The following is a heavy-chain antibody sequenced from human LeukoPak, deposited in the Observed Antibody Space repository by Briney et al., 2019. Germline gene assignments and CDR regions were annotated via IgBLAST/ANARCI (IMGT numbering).Heavy chain of an antibody. CDR1: GYTFTNYY. Sequence: ASVKVSCKASGYTFTNYYMHWVRQAPGQGLEWMGIIDPSGGSTTYAQKFQGRVTMTRDTSTSTAYMELRSLRSDDTAVYYCARPTGIAAAEDAFDIWGQGTMVTVSS. J-gene: IGHJ3*02. CDR3: ARPTGIAAAEDAFDI. V-gene: IGHV1-46*01. CDR2: IDPSGGST. D-gene: IGHD6-13*01.